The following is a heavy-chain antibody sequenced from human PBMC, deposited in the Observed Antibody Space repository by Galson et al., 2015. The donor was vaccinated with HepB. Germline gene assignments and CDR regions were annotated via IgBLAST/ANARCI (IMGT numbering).Heavy chain of an antibody. J-gene: IGHJ1*01. Sequence: SLRLSCAASGFTFSSYVMHWVRQAPGKGLEWLAVISNDGGIKYYVESVTGRFTISRDNSRNTLFLQLNSLRVEDTAVYDRAKGAEPGTTHAEPFHHWGQGTLVTVSS. D-gene: IGHD1/OR15-1a*01. CDR1: GFTFSSYV. V-gene: IGHV3-30*18. CDR3: AKGAEPGTTHAEPFHH. CDR2: ISNDGGIK.